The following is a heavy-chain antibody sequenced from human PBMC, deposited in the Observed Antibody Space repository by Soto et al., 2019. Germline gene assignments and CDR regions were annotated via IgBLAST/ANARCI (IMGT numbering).Heavy chain of an antibody. CDR1: GFTFSSYS. Sequence: PGGSLRLSCAASGFTFSSYSMNWVRQAPGKGLEWVSSISSSSSYIYYADSVKGRFTISRDNAKNSLYLQMNSLRAEDTAVYYCARDRGSHHYYGMDVWGQGTTVTGS. D-gene: IGHD1-26*01. CDR2: ISSSSSYI. J-gene: IGHJ6*02. CDR3: ARDRGSHHYYGMDV. V-gene: IGHV3-21*01.